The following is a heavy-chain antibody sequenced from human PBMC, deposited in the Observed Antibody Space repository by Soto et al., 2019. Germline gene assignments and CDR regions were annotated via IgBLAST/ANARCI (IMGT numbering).Heavy chain of an antibody. CDR3: ARSRGSYYYYGMDV. CDR1: GFTFSSYA. D-gene: IGHD3-16*01. CDR2: ISYDGSNK. V-gene: IGHV3-30-3*01. J-gene: IGHJ6*02. Sequence: GSLRLSCAASGFTFSSYAMHWVRQAPGKGLGWVAVISYDGSNKYYADSVKGRFTISRDNSKNTLYLQMNSLRAEDTAVYYCARSRGSYYYYGMDVWGQGTTVTVS.